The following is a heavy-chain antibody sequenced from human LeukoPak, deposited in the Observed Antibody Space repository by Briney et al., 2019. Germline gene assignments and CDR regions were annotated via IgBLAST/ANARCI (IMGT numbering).Heavy chain of an antibody. CDR3: ARDLRPITMVRGVIDY. J-gene: IGHJ4*02. V-gene: IGHV1-46*01. CDR1: GGTFSSYA. CDR2: INPSGGST. D-gene: IGHD3-10*01. Sequence: GSSVKVSCKASGGTFSSYAISWVRQAPGQGLEWMGIINPSGGSTSYAQKFQGRVTMTRDTSTSTVYMELSSLRSEDTAVYYCARDLRPITMVRGVIDYWGQGTLVTVSS.